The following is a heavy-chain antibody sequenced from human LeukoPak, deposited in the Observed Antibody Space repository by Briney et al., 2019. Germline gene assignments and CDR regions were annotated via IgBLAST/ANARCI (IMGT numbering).Heavy chain of an antibody. CDR2: IKQDGSEK. D-gene: IGHD6-6*01. V-gene: IGHV3-7*03. CDR3: PKGGGYSSSNYFDY. J-gene: IGHJ4*02. Sequence: PGGSLRLSCAASGFTFSSYWMSWVRQAPGKGLEWVANIKQDGSEKYYVDSVKGRFTISRDNAKNSLYLQMNSLRAEDTALYYWPKGGGYSSSNYFDYWGQGTLVTVSS. CDR1: GFTFSSYW.